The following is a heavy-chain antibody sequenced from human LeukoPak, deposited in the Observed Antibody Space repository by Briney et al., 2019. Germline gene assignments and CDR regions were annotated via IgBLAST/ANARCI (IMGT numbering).Heavy chain of an antibody. CDR1: GFTFSS. D-gene: IGHD3-10*01. CDR3: TRDLSAGLPGGFDF. V-gene: IGHV3-21*06. J-gene: IGHJ4*02. CDR2: ISSISHYI. Sequence: GESLRLSCAASGFTFSSMNWVRQAPGKGLEWVSTISSISHYIYYADSVKGRFAISRDNARNSLFLQMSSLRAEDTAVYYCTRDLSAGLPGGFDFWGQGTLVTVSS.